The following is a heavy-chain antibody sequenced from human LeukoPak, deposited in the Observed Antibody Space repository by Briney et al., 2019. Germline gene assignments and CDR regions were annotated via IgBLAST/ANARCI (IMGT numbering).Heavy chain of an antibody. CDR1: GGSLSSGSYY. CDR3: ARENYYDSSGYLFDY. D-gene: IGHD3-22*01. V-gene: IGHV4-61*02. Sequence: SETLSLTRTVSGGSLSSGSYYWSWIRQPPGKGLEWVGRIYTSGSTNYNPSLKSRVTISVDTSKTQFSLKLSSVTAADTAVYYCARENYYDSSGYLFDYWGQGTLVTVSS. CDR2: IYTSGST. J-gene: IGHJ4*02.